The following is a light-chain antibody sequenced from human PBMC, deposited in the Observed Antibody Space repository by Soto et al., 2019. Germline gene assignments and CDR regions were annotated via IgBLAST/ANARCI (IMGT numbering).Light chain of an antibody. J-gene: IGLJ3*02. Sequence: ALTQPPSVSGSPGQSVTISCTGTSSDVGSYNRVSWYQQPPGTAPKLMIYEVSNRPSGVPDRFSGSKSGNTASLTISGLQAEDEADYYCSLYTSSSTWVFGGGTKLTVL. CDR2: EVS. CDR3: SLYTSSSTWV. V-gene: IGLV2-18*01. CDR1: SSDVGSYNR.